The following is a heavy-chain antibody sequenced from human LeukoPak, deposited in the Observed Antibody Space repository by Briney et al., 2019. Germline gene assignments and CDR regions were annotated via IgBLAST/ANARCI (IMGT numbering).Heavy chain of an antibody. CDR3: ARDLDFYATDY. V-gene: IGHV3-7*01. CDR2: IGKDGRWI. Sequence: GGSLRLSCTASGFSLSGYWMRWVRQAPGQGLEWVANIGKDGRWIHYADSVKGRFTISRDNAKHSLSLQMNSLRADDTAIYYCARDLDFYATDYWGQGTLVTVSS. J-gene: IGHJ4*02. D-gene: IGHD2/OR15-2a*01. CDR1: GFSLSGYW.